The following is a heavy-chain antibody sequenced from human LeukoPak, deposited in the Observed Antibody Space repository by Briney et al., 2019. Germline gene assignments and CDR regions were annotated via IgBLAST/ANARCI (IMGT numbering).Heavy chain of an antibody. D-gene: IGHD6-19*01. CDR3: ARERVGIAVAGYIDY. CDR2: INPNSGGT. CDR1: GYTFTGYY. V-gene: IGHV1-2*02. Sequence: ASVKVSCKASGYTFTGYYMHWVRQAPGQGLEWMGWINPNSGGTNSTQKFQGRVTMTRDMSTSTVYMELSSLRSEDTAVYYCARERVGIAVAGYIDYWGQGTLVTVSS. J-gene: IGHJ4*02.